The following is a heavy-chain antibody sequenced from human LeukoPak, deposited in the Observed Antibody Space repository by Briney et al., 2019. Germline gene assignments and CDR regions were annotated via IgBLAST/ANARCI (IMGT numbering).Heavy chain of an antibody. CDR3: ARALPGIPDY. D-gene: IGHD6-13*01. J-gene: IGHJ4*02. V-gene: IGHV1-18*01. Sequence: VASVKVSCKASGGTFSSYAISWVRQAPGQGLEWMGWISAYNGNTNYAQKLQGRVTMTTDTSTSTAYMELRSLRSDDTAVYYCARALPGIPDYWGQGTLVTVSS. CDR1: GGTFSSYA. CDR2: ISAYNGNT.